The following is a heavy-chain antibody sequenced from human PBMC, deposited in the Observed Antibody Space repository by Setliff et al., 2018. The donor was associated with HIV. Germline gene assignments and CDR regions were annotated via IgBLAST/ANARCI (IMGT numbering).Heavy chain of an antibody. J-gene: IGHJ5*01. CDR2: IIPNIGVA. V-gene: IGHV1-69*10. Sequence: ASVKVSCKASGGPFSSYAISWVRQAPGQGLEWLGGIIPNIGVANYAQKFQGRVTITADESTSTAYMQLSSLRSEDTAVYYCARGEGGYTYENWFDSWGQGTLVTVSS. CDR1: GGPFSSYA. D-gene: IGHD5-18*01. CDR3: ARGEGGYTYENWFDS.